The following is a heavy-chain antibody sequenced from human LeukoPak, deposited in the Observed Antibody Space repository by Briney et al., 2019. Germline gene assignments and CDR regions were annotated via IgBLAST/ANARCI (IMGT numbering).Heavy chain of an antibody. D-gene: IGHD6-6*01. J-gene: IGHJ4*02. CDR2: IYTSGST. CDR1: GGSIRSYY. CDR3: ARAPLKYSSSTYYFDY. Sequence: PSETLSLTCTVSGGSIRSYYWSWIRQPAGKGLEWIGRIYTSGSTNYNPSLKSRVTMSVDTSKNQFSLKLSSVTAADTAVYYCARAPLKYSSSTYYFDYWGQGTLVTVSS. V-gene: IGHV4-4*07.